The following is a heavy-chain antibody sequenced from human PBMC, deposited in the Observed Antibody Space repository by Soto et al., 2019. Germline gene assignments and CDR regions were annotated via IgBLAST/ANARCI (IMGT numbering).Heavy chain of an antibody. J-gene: IGHJ6*02. CDR2: IIPILGIA. CDR1: GGTFSSYT. CDR3: ARGGAYYYDSSGYPNYYYYGMDV. D-gene: IGHD3-22*01. V-gene: IGHV1-69*02. Sequence: QVQLVQSGAEVKKPGSSVKVSCKASGGTFSSYTISWVRQAPGQGLEWMGRIIPILGIANYAQKFQGRVTITADKPTSTAYMELSSLRSEDTAVYYCARGGAYYYDSSGYPNYYYYGMDVWGQGTTVTVSS.